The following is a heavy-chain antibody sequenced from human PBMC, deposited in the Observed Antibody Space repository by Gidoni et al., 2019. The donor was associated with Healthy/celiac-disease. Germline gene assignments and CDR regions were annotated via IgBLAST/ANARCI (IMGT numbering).Heavy chain of an antibody. Sequence: QLQLQESGPGLVKPSETLSLTCTVSGGSISSSSYYWGWIRQPPGKGLEWIGSIYYSGGTSYNPSLKSRVTISVDTSKNQFSLQLSSATAADTAVYYCARPVYYYYYMDVWGKGTTVTVSS. CDR2: IYYSGGT. CDR3: ARPVYYYYYMDV. CDR1: GGSISSSSYY. V-gene: IGHV4-39*01. J-gene: IGHJ6*03.